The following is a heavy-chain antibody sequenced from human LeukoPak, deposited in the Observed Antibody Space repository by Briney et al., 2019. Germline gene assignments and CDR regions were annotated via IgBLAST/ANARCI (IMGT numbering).Heavy chain of an antibody. D-gene: IGHD2-2*02. CDR3: AKTPGAPAAIIHFDY. Sequence: PGGSLRLSCAASGFTFSSYSMNWVRQAPGKGLEWVSYISSSSSTIYYADSVKGRFTISRDNAKNSLYLQMNSLRAEDTAVYYCAKTPGAPAAIIHFDYWGQGTLVTVSS. CDR2: ISSSSSTI. V-gene: IGHV3-48*04. CDR1: GFTFSSYS. J-gene: IGHJ4*02.